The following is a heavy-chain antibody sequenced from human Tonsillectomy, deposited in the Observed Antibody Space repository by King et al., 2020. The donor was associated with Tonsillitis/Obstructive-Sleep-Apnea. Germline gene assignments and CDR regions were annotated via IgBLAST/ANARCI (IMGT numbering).Heavy chain of an antibody. CDR1: GGSIGTYY. V-gene: IGHV4-59*01. Sequence: VQLQESGPGLVKPSETLSLTCTVSGGSIGTYYWTWIRQPPGKGLEWIGYIYYSGSTNYNPSLESRVTISVDTSKNQFSLKPSSVTAADTALYYCARDASGNYYERYFDYWGQGALVTVSS. CDR3: ARDASGNYYERYFDY. J-gene: IGHJ4*03. D-gene: IGHD1-26*01. CDR2: IYYSGST.